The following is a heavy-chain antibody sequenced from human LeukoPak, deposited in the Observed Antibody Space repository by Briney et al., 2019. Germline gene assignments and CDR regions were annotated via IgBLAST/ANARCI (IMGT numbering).Heavy chain of an antibody. D-gene: IGHD3-22*01. CDR1: GFTFSSYW. V-gene: IGHV3-7*01. CDR3: ASMSPYYYDSSGYYFY. CDR2: IKQDGSEK. J-gene: IGHJ4*02. Sequence: GGSLRLSCAASGFTFSSYWMSWVRQAPGKGLEWVANIKQDGSEKYYVDSVKGRFTISRDNAKTSLYLQMNSLRAEDTAVYYCASMSPYYYDSSGYYFYWGQGTLVTVSS.